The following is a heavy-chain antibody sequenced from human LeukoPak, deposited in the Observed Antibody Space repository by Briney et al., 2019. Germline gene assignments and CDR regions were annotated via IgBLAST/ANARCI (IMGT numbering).Heavy chain of an antibody. D-gene: IGHD3-10*01. J-gene: IGHJ3*02. Sequence: GGSLRLSCAASGFTFSSYSMNWVRQAPGKGLEWVSYISSSSSTIYYADSVKGRFTISRDNAKNSLYLQMNSLRAEDTAVYYRARDPGGDAFDIWGQGTMVTDSS. V-gene: IGHV3-48*01. CDR3: ARDPGGDAFDI. CDR1: GFTFSSYS. CDR2: ISSSSSTI.